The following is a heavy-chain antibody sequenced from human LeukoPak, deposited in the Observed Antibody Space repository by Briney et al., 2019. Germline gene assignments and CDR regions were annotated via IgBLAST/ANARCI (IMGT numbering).Heavy chain of an antibody. V-gene: IGHV4-34*01. Sequence: PSETLSLTCAVYGGSFSGYYWSWIRQPPGKGLEWIGEINPSGSTNYNPSLKSRVTISVDTSKNQFSLNLSSVTAADTAVYFCARGRYSFGYWGQGTLVTVSS. CDR1: GGSFSGYY. D-gene: IGHD5-18*01. CDR3: ARGRYSFGY. J-gene: IGHJ4*02. CDR2: INPSGST.